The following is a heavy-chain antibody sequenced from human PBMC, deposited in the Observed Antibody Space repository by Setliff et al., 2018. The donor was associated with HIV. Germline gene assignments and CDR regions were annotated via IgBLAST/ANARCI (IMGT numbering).Heavy chain of an antibody. V-gene: IGHV5-51*01. Sequence: PGESLTISCKGSGYSFTSYWIGWVRQMPGKGLEWMGIIYPGDSDTRYSPPFQGQVTISADKSISTAYLQWSSLKASDTAMYYCARLASSGWTNYYYYGMDVWGQGTTVTVSS. CDR3: ARLASSGWTNYYYYGMDV. J-gene: IGHJ6*02. D-gene: IGHD6-19*01. CDR1: GYSFTSYW. CDR2: IYPGDSDT.